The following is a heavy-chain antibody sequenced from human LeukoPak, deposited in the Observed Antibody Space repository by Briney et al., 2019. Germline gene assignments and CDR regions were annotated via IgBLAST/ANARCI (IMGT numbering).Heavy chain of an antibody. CDR2: IKSKTDVGTT. D-gene: IGHD3-22*01. CDR3: TTGVTYYYDSSGYYPDYYMDV. CDR1: GFTFSNVW. Sequence: PGGSRRLSGAASGFTFSNVWMGGVRQAPGKGLEWVGRIKSKTDVGTTDYAAPVKGRFTISRDDSKNTLYLQMNSLKTEDTAVYYCTTGVTYYYDSSGYYPDYYMDVWGKGTTVTVSS. V-gene: IGHV3-15*01. J-gene: IGHJ6*03.